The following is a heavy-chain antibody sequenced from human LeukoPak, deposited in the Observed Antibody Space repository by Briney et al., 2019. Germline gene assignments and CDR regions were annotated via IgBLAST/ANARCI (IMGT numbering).Heavy chain of an antibody. V-gene: IGHV3-30-3*01. D-gene: IGHD3-3*01. CDR1: GFTFSSYA. CDR2: ISYDGSNK. CDR3: ARDREPHDFWSGYSYYFDY. Sequence: GGSLRLSCAASGFTFSSYAMHWVRQAPGKGLEWVAVISYDGSNKYYADSVKGRFTISRDNSKNTLYLQMNSLRAEDTAVYYCARDREPHDFWSGYSYYFDYWGQGTLVTVSS. J-gene: IGHJ4*02.